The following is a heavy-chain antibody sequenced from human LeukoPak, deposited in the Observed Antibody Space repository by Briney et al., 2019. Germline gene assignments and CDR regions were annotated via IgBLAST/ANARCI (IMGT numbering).Heavy chain of an antibody. Sequence: KPGGSLRLSCAASGFTFSDYYMSWIRQAPGKGLEWVSYISSSGSTIYYADSVKGRFTISRDNAKNSLYLQMNSLRAEDTAVYYCATVNSRYHQLLYEPLVVFDPWGQGTLVTVSS. V-gene: IGHV3-11*01. CDR3: ATVNSRYHQLLYEPLVVFDP. CDR2: ISSSGSTI. CDR1: GFTFSDYY. J-gene: IGHJ5*02. D-gene: IGHD2-2*02.